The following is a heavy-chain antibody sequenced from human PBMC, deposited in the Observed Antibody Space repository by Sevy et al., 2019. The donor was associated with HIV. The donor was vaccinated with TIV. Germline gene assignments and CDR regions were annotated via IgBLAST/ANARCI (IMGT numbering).Heavy chain of an antibody. Sequence: ASVKVSCKASGGTFSSYAISWVRQAPGQGLEWLGGIIPMFGTANYEQKFQGRVIITADESTITVYMELSSLKSGDTAVYYCVRGPNGSYLLYYFDNWGQGTLVTVSS. V-gene: IGHV1-69*13. J-gene: IGHJ4*02. CDR2: IIPMFGTA. D-gene: IGHD3-10*01. CDR1: GGTFSSYA. CDR3: VRGPNGSYLLYYFDN.